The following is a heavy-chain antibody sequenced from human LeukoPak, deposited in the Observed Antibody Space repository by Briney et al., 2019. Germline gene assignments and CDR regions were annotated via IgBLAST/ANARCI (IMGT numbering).Heavy chain of an antibody. CDR2: IIPILGIA. V-gene: IGHV1-69*04. D-gene: IGHD6-13*01. CDR1: GGTFSSYA. Sequence: SVKVSCKASGGTFSSYAISWVRQAPGQGLEWMGRIIPILGIANYAQKFQGRVTITADKSTSTAYMELSSLRSEDTAVYYCASCIAAARDAFDIWGQGTMVTVSS. CDR3: ASCIAAARDAFDI. J-gene: IGHJ3*02.